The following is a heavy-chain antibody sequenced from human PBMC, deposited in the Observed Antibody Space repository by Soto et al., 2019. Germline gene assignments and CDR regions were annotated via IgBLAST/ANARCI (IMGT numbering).Heavy chain of an antibody. CDR2: INPNSGGT. D-gene: IGHD6-6*01. CDR3: ARERIAARYYYYGMDV. J-gene: IGHJ6*02. CDR1: GYTFTGYY. V-gene: IGHV1-2*02. Sequence: QVQLVQSGAAVKKPGASVKVSCKASGYTFTGYYLHWVRQAPGQGLEWMGWINPNSGGTNYAQKFQGRVTMTRDTSISTAYMELSRLRSDDTAVYYCARERIAARYYYYGMDVWGQGTTVTVSS.